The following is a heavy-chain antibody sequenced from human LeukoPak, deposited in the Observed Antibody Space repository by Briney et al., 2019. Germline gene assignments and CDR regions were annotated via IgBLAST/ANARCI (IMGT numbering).Heavy chain of an antibody. V-gene: IGHV4-61*02. CDR1: RGSISSGSYY. CDR3: ARGPHSSSLRNWFDP. J-gene: IGHJ5*02. D-gene: IGHD6-6*01. CDR2: IYTSGSN. Sequence: PSQTLSLTCTVSRGSISSGSYYWRWLRQPAGKGLEWIGRIYTSGSNNYNPSLKSRVIISVETSKNQFSLKLSSVTAADTAVYYCARGPHSSSLRNWFDPWGQGTLVTVSS.